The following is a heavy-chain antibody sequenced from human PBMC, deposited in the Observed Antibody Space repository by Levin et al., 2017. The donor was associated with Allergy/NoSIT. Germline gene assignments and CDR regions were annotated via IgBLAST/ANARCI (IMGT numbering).Heavy chain of an antibody. D-gene: IGHD3-22*01. CDR3: ARLSYSYGTMIVVDPPHAFDI. J-gene: IGHJ3*02. CDR1: GGSISSSSYY. CDR2: IYYSGST. Sequence: TLSLTCTVSGGSISSSSYYWGWIRQPPGKGLEWIGSIYYSGSTYYNPSLKSRVTISVDTSKNQFSLKLSSVTAADTAVYYCARLSYSYGTMIVVDPPHAFDIWGQGTMVTVSS. V-gene: IGHV4-39*01.